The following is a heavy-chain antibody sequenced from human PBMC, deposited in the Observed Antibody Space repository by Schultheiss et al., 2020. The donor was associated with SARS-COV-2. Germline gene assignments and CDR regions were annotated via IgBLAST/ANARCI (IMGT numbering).Heavy chain of an antibody. CDR3: ARVRLSGSRYYDY. CDR2: TRNKANSYTT. Sequence: GGSLRLSCAASGFTFSSYSMNWVRQAPGKGLEWVGRTRNKANSYTTEYAASVKGRFIISRDDSKNSLYLQMNSLKSEDTAVYYCARVRLSGSRYYDYWGQGTLVTVSS. D-gene: IGHD3-10*01. CDR1: GFTFSSYS. J-gene: IGHJ4*02. V-gene: IGHV3-72*01.